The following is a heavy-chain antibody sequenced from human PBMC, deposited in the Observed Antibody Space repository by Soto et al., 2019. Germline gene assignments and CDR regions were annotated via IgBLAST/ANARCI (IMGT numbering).Heavy chain of an antibody. V-gene: IGHV1-18*01. CDR3: ARAVSRDKWFDP. CDR2: ISAYNGNT. D-gene: IGHD6-19*01. Sequence: AAVKVSCKASGYTFTNYGLTWVRQAPGQGLEWMGWISAYNGNTDYAQKLQGRVTMTTDTSTSTAYMELGNLRSDDTAVYYCARAVSRDKWFDPWGQGXLVTVYS. J-gene: IGHJ5*02. CDR1: GYTFTNYG.